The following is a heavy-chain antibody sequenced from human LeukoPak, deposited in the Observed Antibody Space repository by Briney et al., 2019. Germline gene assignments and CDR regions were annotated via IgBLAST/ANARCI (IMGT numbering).Heavy chain of an antibody. D-gene: IGHD5-24*01. CDR2: IWYDGSNK. J-gene: IGHJ4*02. CDR1: GFPFSSYG. V-gene: IGHV3-33*06. Sequence: GSLRLSFAASGFPFSSYGMHWVRPAPGKGLEWVAVIWYDGSNKYYSDSVKGRFTISRDNSKNTLYLQMNSLRAEDTAVYYCAKDRPVDGYGVVDYWGQGTLVTVSS. CDR3: AKDRPVDGYGVVDY.